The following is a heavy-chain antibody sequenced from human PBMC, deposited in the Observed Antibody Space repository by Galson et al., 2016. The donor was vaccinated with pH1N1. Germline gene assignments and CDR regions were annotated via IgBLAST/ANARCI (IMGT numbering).Heavy chain of an antibody. CDR3: ARRYSFDY. CDR1: GYTLSRYY. J-gene: IGHJ4*02. CDR2: IDPSSGST. V-gene: IGHV1-46*03. Sequence: SVKVSCKASGYTLSRYYMHWLRQAPGQGLEWMGIIDPSSGSTTYAQKFQGRVTMTHDTATNTVYMELSSLRSDDTAVYYCARRYSFDYWGQGTLVAVSS.